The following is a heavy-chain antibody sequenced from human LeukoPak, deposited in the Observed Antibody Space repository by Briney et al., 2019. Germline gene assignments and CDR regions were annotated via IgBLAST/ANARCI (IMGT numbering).Heavy chain of an antibody. D-gene: IGHD3-10*01. CDR2: IHHSGSS. V-gene: IGHV4-4*02. J-gene: IGHJ4*02. Sequence: SETLSLTCAVSGGSIRSNYWWTWVRQSPEKGLEWIGEIHHSGSSNYNPSLKSRVAISVDKSNKQFSLRMNSVTAADTAVYYCARRDSGSYYPNYFDYWGQGTLVTVSS. CDR3: ARRDSGSYYPNYFDY. CDR1: GGSIRSNYW.